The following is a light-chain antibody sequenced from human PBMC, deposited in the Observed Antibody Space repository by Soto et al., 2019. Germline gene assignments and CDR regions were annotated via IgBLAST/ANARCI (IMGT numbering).Light chain of an antibody. CDR2: GNR. Sequence: QSVLTQPPSVSGAPGQRVTISCTGNNSNLGAGYDVHWYQQLPGAAPKLVVFGNRNRPSGVPERFSGSKSGTSASLAIIGLQAEDEADYYCQAYDYSLTAFVFGGGTKLTVL. J-gene: IGLJ3*02. CDR3: QAYDYSLTAFV. V-gene: IGLV1-40*01. CDR1: NSNLGAGYD.